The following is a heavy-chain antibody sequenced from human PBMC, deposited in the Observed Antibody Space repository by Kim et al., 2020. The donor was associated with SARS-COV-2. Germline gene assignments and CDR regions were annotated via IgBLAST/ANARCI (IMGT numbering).Heavy chain of an antibody. CDR1: GFTFSSYA. D-gene: IGHD3-16*02. J-gene: IGHJ4*01. CDR2: ISYDGSNK. V-gene: IGHV3-30*04. Sequence: GSLRLSCAASGFTFSSYAMHWVRQAPGKGLEWVAVISYDGSNKYYADSVKGRFTISRDNSKNTLYLQMNSLRAEDTAVYYCARVRNVWGSYRYTDDFDY. CDR3: ARVRNVWGSYRYTDDFDY.